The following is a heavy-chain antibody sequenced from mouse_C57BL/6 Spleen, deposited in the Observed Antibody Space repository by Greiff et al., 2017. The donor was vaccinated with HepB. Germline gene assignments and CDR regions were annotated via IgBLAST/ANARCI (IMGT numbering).Heavy chain of an antibody. Sequence: QVQLQQPGAELVRPGPSVKLSCKASGYTFTSYWMHWVKQRPGQGLEWIGEIDPSDSYTNYNQNFKGKATLTVDTSSSTAYMQLSSLTSEDSAVYCCALMDYWGQGTSVTVSS. CDR2: IDPSDSYT. CDR3: ALMDY. CDR1: GYTFTSYW. V-gene: IGHV1-59*01. J-gene: IGHJ4*01.